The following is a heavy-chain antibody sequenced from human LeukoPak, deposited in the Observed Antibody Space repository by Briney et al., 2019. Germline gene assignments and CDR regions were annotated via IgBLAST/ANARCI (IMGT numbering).Heavy chain of an antibody. D-gene: IGHD6-6*01. CDR2: IWYDGSNK. V-gene: IGHV3-33*01. CDR3: ARALYNSSPWFDP. J-gene: IGHJ5*02. Sequence: GGSLRLSCAASGFTFSSYGMHWVRQAPGKGLEWVAVIWYDGSNKYYADSVKGRFTISRDNSKNTLYLQMNSLRAEDTAVYYCARALYNSSPWFDPWGQGTLVTVSS. CDR1: GFTFSSYG.